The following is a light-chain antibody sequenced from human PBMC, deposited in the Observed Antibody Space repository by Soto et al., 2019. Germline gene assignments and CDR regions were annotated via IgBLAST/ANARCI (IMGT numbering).Light chain of an antibody. V-gene: IGLV1-47*01. Sequence: QAVVTQPPSASGTPGQSVTISCSGSSSNIGSNYVYWYQQLPGSAPKLLIYRNNQRPSGVPDRISGSKSGTSASLAISGLRSEDEADYYCAAWDDILSGPVFGGGTKLTVL. CDR1: SSNIGSNY. CDR2: RNN. J-gene: IGLJ2*01. CDR3: AAWDDILSGPV.